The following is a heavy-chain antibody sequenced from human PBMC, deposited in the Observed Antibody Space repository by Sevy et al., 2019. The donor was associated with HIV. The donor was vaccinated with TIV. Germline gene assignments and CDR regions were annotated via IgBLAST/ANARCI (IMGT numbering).Heavy chain of an antibody. J-gene: IGHJ4*02. CDR3: AGGLASGSFFSLYFDY. D-gene: IGHD3-10*01. Sequence: GGSLRLSCAASGLNVSDYFMSWIRQAPGKRPEWVSYISSSGTIIYYADSVKGRLTISRGNAKISLYLQMNSLRAEETAIYYCAGGLASGSFFSLYFDYWGQGTLVTVSS. CDR1: GLNVSDYF. V-gene: IGHV3-11*01. CDR2: ISSSGTII.